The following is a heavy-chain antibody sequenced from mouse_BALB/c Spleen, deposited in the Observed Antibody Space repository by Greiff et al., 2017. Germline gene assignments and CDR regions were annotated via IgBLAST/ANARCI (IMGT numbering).Heavy chain of an antibody. CDR3: ARYYYGSSYYFDY. D-gene: IGHD1-1*01. CDR2: ISYSGST. J-gene: IGHJ2*01. CDR1: GDSITSGY. Sequence: EVQLVESGPSLVKPSQTLSLTCSVTGDSITSGYWNWIRKFPGNKLEYMGYISYSGSTYYNPSLKSRISITRDTSKNQYYLQLNSVTTEDTATYYCARYYYGSSYYFDYWGQGTTLTVSS. V-gene: IGHV3-8*02.